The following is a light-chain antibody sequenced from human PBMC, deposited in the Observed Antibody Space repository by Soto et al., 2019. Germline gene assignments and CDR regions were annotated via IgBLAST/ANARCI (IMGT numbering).Light chain of an antibody. CDR1: QGIRND. J-gene: IGKJ2*01. V-gene: IGKV1-6*01. CDR2: AAS. Sequence: AIQMTQSPSSLSASVGDRVTITCRASQGIRNDLGWYQQEPGKAPKLLIYAASSLETGVPSRFSGSGSGTDFTLTISSLQPEDFATYYCLQDYIYTPTFGQGTKLEIK. CDR3: LQDYIYTPT.